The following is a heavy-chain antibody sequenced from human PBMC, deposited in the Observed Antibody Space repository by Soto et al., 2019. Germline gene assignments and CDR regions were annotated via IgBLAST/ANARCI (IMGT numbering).Heavy chain of an antibody. J-gene: IGHJ5*02. Sequence: PSETRSLTCDVYGGSFSRYYWNWIRQPPGKGLEWLGEINHSVSTNYNPSLESRVTISLDTSKTPFSLKLTSVTAADTAVYYCARGEGQLVGTWSDRWGKGTLVTVSA. CDR3: ARGEGQLVGTWSDR. CDR2: INHSVST. D-gene: IGHD1-1*01. V-gene: IGHV4-34*01. CDR1: GGSFSRYY.